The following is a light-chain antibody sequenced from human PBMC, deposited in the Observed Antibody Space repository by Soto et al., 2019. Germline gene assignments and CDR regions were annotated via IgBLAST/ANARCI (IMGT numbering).Light chain of an antibody. CDR1: QGIKSW. V-gene: IGKV1D-12*01. J-gene: IGKJ5*01. CDR3: QQADSFPIA. CDR2: DAN. Sequence: DIQMTQSPSSVSASVGDRVIITCRASQGIKSWLAWFQQKPGNAPKLLIYDANTLQSGVPSRFSGSGSGTDFILTISSLQPEDCATSYCQQADSFPIAFGQGTRLEIK.